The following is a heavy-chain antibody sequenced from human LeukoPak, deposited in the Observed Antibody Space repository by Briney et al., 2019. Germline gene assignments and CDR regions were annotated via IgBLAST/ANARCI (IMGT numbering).Heavy chain of an antibody. CDR3: ARVTYYYDSSGYYADAYDI. D-gene: IGHD3-22*01. J-gene: IGHJ3*02. CDR1: GFTFSSYW. CDR2: IKQDGSEK. Sequence: GGSLRLSCAASGFTFSSYWMSWVRQAPGKGLEWVANIKQDGSEKYCVDSVKGRFTISRDNAKNSLYLQMNSLRAEDTAVYYCARVTYYYDSSGYYADAYDIWGQGTMVTVSS. V-gene: IGHV3-7*01.